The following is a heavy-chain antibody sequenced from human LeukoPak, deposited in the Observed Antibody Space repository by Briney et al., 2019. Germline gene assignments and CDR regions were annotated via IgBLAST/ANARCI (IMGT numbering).Heavy chain of an antibody. CDR3: ARALYYGSGSYFDY. Sequence: KPSETLSLTCTVSGGSISSYYWSWIRQPPGKGLEWIGYIYYSGSTNYNPSLKSRVTISVDTSKNQFSLKLSSVTAADTAVYYCARALYYGSGSYFDYWGQGTLVTVSS. D-gene: IGHD3-10*01. CDR1: GGSISSYY. J-gene: IGHJ4*02. V-gene: IGHV4-59*01. CDR2: IYYSGST.